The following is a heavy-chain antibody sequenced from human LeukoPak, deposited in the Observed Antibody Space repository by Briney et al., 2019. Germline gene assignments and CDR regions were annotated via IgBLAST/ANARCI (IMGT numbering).Heavy chain of an antibody. Sequence: PSETLSLTCTVSGYSISSGYYWGWIRQPPGKGLEWIGSIYHSGSTYYNPSLKSRVTISVDTSKNQFSLKLSSVTAADTAVYYCARAGLAAPSIVVIHLFDYWGQGTLVTVSS. CDR2: IYHSGST. D-gene: IGHD3-22*01. CDR3: ARAGLAAPSIVVIHLFDY. J-gene: IGHJ4*02. V-gene: IGHV4-38-2*02. CDR1: GYSISSGYY.